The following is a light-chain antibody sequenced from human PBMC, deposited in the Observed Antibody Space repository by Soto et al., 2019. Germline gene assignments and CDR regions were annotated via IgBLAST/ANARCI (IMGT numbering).Light chain of an antibody. J-gene: IGLJ1*01. CDR1: SSDVGAFNY. CDR3: NSYTSNNTYV. Sequence: QPALTQPASVSGSPGQAITISCSGTSSDVGAFNYVSWYQQHPGKAPKLMIYDVSNRPSGASNRFSGSKSGNTASLTISGLRAEDEADYYCNSYTSNNTYVFGTGTKVTVL. CDR2: DVS. V-gene: IGLV2-14*03.